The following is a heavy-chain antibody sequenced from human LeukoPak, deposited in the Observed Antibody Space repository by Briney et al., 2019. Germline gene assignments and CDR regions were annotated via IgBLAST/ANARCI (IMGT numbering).Heavy chain of an antibody. J-gene: IGHJ4*02. CDR2: IYWNDDK. V-gene: IGHV2-5*01. Sequence: SGPTLVKPTQTLTLTCTFSGFSLSTSGVGVGWVRQPPGKALEWLANIYWNDDKRYSPPLKSRLTISKDTSKNQVVLTMTNMDPVDTATYYCAHRIRIGSYFDYWGQGILVTVSS. CDR3: AHRIRIGSYFDY. D-gene: IGHD1-26*01. CDR1: GFSLSTSGVG.